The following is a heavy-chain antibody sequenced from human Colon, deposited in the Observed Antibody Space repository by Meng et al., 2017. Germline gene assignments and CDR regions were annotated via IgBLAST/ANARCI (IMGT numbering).Heavy chain of an antibody. CDR1: GFTFSSYW. CDR3: ARARSGSYYGDV. J-gene: IGHJ6*01. V-gene: IGHV3-74*01. D-gene: IGHD1-26*01. Sequence: GESLKISCAASGFTFSSYWMHWLRQAPGKGLVWVSRSNSDGSSTTYADSVKGRFTISRDNAKNTLYLQMNSLRAEDTAVYYCARARSGSYYGDVWGQGNTV. CDR2: SNSDGSST.